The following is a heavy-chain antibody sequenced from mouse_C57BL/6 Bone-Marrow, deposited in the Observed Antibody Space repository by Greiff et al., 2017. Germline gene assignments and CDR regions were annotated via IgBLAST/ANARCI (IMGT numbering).Heavy chain of an antibody. Sequence: QVQLQQPGAELVKPGASVKVSCKASGYTFTSYWLHWVKQRPGQGLEWIGRIHPSDSGTNYNQKFKGKATLTVDKSSSTAYMQLSSLTSEDSAVYDCAIRIVDVYSNYDDGGQGTTLTVSS. CDR2: IHPSDSGT. CDR3: AIRIVDVYSNYDD. J-gene: IGHJ2*01. CDR1: GYTFTSYW. V-gene: IGHV1-74*01. D-gene: IGHD2-5*01.